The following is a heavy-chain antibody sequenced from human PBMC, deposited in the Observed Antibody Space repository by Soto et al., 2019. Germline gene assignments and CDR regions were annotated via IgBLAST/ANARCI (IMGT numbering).Heavy chain of an antibody. CDR2: ISWDGGST. Sequence: GGSLRLSCAASGFTFDEYTMHCVRQAPGKGLDWGSLISWDGGSTYYADSVKGRFTISRDNSKNSLYLQMNSLRTEDTALYYCAKALGVGYCSGGSCSYFDYWGQGTLVTVSS. J-gene: IGHJ4*02. CDR3: AKALGVGYCSGGSCSYFDY. D-gene: IGHD2-15*01. CDR1: GFTFDEYT. V-gene: IGHV3-43*01.